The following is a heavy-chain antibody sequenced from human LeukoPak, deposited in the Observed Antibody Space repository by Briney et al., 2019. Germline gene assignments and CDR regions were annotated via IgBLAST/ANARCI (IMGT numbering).Heavy chain of an antibody. CDR1: GFTFSSYA. CDR2: IWYDGNIK. D-gene: IGHD5-12*01. V-gene: IGHV3-33*01. J-gene: IGHJ4*02. CDR3: ARDRGYDPHYYFDY. Sequence: GGSLRLSCAASGFTFSSYAMHWVRQAPGKGLEWVALIWYDGNIKYFEDSVKGRFTISRDNSKNTLYLQMNSLRAEDTAVYYCARDRGYDPHYYFDYWGQGTLVTVSS.